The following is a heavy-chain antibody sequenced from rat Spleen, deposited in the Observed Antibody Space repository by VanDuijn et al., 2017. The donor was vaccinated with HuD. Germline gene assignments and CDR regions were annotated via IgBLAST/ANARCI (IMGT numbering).Heavy chain of an antibody. Sequence: EVQLVESGGGLVQPGRSMKLSCAASGFTFSDYYMAWVRQAPKKGLEWVATISYDGSSTYYRDSVKGRFTISRDNAKSTLYLQMDSLRSEDTATYYCARQDYGGYWFAYWGQGTLVTVSS. V-gene: IGHV5-7*01. CDR1: GFTFSDYY. J-gene: IGHJ3*01. CDR3: ARQDYGGYWFAY. D-gene: IGHD1-11*01. CDR2: ISYDGSST.